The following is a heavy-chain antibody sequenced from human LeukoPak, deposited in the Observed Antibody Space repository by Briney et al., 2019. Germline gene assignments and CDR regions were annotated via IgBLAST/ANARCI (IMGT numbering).Heavy chain of an antibody. CDR1: GFTFSDYY. J-gene: IGHJ4*02. CDR2: ISSSGSTI. Sequence: KPGGSLRLSCAASGFTFSDYYMSWIRQAPGKGLEWVSYISSSGSTIYYADSVKGRFTISRDNAKDSLYLQMNSLRAEDTAVYYCASGLLLWFGEHDYWGQGTLVTVSS. CDR3: ASGLLLWFGEHDY. V-gene: IGHV3-11*01. D-gene: IGHD3-10*01.